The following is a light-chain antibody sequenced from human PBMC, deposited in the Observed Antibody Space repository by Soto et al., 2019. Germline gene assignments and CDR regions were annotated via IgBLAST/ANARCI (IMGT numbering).Light chain of an antibody. V-gene: IGLV3-21*01. J-gene: IGLJ3*02. Sequence: SSELTQHPSVSVAPGKTASDACGGSNIGSKSVHWYQKKSGQAPVLVMYYDSDRPSGIPERFSGSNSGNTATLTISRVEAGDEVDYYCQVWDISSGHVVFGGGTKLTVL. CDR3: QVWDISSGHVV. CDR2: YDS. CDR1: NIGSKS.